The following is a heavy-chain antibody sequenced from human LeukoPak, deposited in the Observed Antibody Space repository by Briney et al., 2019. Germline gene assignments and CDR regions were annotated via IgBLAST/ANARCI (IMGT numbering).Heavy chain of an antibody. Sequence: GGPLRLSCAVSGFTFSSYAMSWVRQAPGKGLEWVSGISRIVDSTNYADSGKGRFTISRDNSKKTLYLQMNSLRAEDTAVYYCAKRIAVAGPYFDYWGQGALVTVSS. CDR1: GFTFSSYA. J-gene: IGHJ4*02. CDR3: AKRIAVAGPYFDY. D-gene: IGHD6-19*01. V-gene: IGHV3-23*01. CDR2: ISRIVDST.